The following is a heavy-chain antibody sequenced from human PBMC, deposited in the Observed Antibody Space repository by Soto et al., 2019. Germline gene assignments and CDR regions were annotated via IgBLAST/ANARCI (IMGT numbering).Heavy chain of an antibody. V-gene: IGHV1-18*04. CDR2: ISTYNGNT. CDR1: GPPVTSYG. D-gene: IGHD2-2*01. CDR3: AREGILIVPSGMTLDYGMDV. Sequence: APEEVATRASGPPVTSYGITWVRQAPGQGLESMAWISTYNGNTNNAQKLQGRVTMTTVASTSTAYMELRSLRSDYKAVYYCAREGILIVPSGMTLDYGMDVWGQGTTVTVSS. J-gene: IGHJ6*02.